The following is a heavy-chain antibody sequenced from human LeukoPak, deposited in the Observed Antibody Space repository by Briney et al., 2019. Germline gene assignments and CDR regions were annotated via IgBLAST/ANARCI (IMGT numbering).Heavy chain of an antibody. J-gene: IGHJ4*02. V-gene: IGHV3-7*05. Sequence: GSLRLSCVASGFTFGSYWMNWVRQAPGKGLEWVANIRQDGSEKKYVDSVKGRFTISRDNAKNALYLQMNSLRAEDTAVYYCASISYGDYEHWGQGTLATVSS. CDR1: GFTFGSYW. D-gene: IGHD4-17*01. CDR3: ASISYGDYEH. CDR2: IRQDGSEK.